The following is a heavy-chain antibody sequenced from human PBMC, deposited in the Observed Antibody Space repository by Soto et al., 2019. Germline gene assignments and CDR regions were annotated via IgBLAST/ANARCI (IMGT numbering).Heavy chain of an antibody. J-gene: IGHJ4*03. V-gene: IGHV3-23*04. D-gene: IGHD6-13*01. Sequence: DVQLVESGGGLVQPGGSLRLSCAASQFTFSTYAMNWVRQAPGKGLQWVSSISGSGSTSYYTDSVRGRFTISRDNSKNTLYLQMDCLAAEDTAIYFCAKDGRGGIALVGVFDYWGHGTLVTVSS. CDR2: ISGSGSTS. CDR1: QFTFSTYA. CDR3: AKDGRGGIALVGVFDY.